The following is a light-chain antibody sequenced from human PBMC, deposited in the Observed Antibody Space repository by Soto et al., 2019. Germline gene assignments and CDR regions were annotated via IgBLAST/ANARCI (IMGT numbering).Light chain of an antibody. CDR2: EGS. CDR1: SSDVGSYNL. CDR3: CSYVGSSTYVV. Sequence: QSALTQPASVSRSPGQSITISCTGTSSDVGSYNLVSWYQQHPGKAPKLMIYEGSKRPSGVSNRFSGSKSGNTASLTISGLQAEDESDYYCCSYVGSSTYVVFGGGTKLTVL. J-gene: IGLJ2*01. V-gene: IGLV2-23*01.